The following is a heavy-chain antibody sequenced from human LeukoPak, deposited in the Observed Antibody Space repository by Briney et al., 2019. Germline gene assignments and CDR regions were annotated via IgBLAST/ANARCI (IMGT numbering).Heavy chain of an antibody. Sequence: SETLSLTRAVYGGSFSGYYWSWIRQPPGKGLEWLGEIDHSGSTNYNPSLKSRVTISVDTSKNQFSLKSSSVTAADTAVYYCARADSSSLSYGMDVWGQGTTVTVSS. D-gene: IGHD6-13*01. J-gene: IGHJ6*02. CDR3: ARADSSSLSYGMDV. CDR2: IDHSGST. CDR1: GGSFSGYY. V-gene: IGHV4-34*01.